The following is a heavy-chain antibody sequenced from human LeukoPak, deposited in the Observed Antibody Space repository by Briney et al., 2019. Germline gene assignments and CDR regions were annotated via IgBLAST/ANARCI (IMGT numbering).Heavy chain of an antibody. CDR3: ARDKSKAMVIDY. Sequence: PGGSLRLSCAASGFTFSSYAMSWVRQAPGKGLEWVSAISGSGGSTYYADSVKGRFTISRDNSKNTLYLQMNSLRAEDTAVYYCARDKSKAMVIDYWGQGTLVTVSS. CDR2: ISGSGGST. CDR1: GFTFSSYA. D-gene: IGHD5-18*01. V-gene: IGHV3-23*01. J-gene: IGHJ4*02.